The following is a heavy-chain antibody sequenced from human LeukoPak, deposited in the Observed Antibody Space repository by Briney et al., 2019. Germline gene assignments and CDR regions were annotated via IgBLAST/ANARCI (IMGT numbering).Heavy chain of an antibody. CDR3: AKALYPMIVVVITQVDY. V-gene: IGHV3-23*01. CDR1: GFTFSSYA. CDR2: ISGSGGST. D-gene: IGHD3-22*01. J-gene: IGHJ4*02. Sequence: GGSLRLSCAASGFTFSSYAMSWVRQAPGKGLEWVSAISGSGGSTYYADSVKGRFTISRDNSKNTLYLQMNSLRAEDTAVYYCAKALYPMIVVVITQVDYWGQGTLVTVSS.